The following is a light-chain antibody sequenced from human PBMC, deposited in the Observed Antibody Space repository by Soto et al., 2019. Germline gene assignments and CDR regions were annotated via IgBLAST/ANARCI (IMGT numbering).Light chain of an antibody. CDR1: SSNIGASYD. CDR2: RDI. J-gene: IGLJ1*01. CDR3: AAWDDSLNASV. V-gene: IGLV1-40*01. Sequence: QSVLTQPPSVSGAPGQRVIISCTGGSSNIGASYDVHWYQQIPGAAPKLLIYRDIYRPSGIPNRFSGSKSGTSASLAISGLQSEDEADYYCAAWDDSLNASVFGGGTKVTVL.